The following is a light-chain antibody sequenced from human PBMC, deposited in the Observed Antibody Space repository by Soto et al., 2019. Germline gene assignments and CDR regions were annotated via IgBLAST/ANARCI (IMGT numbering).Light chain of an antibody. Sequence: QSALTQPPSASGSPGQSVTISCTGPSSYVGGYNYVSWYQQHPGKAPKLMIYEVSKRPSGVPDRFSGSKSGNTASLTVSGLQAEDEADYYCSSYAGSNNYVFGTGTKLTVL. CDR3: SSYAGSNNYV. CDR1: SSYVGGYNY. V-gene: IGLV2-8*01. CDR2: EVS. J-gene: IGLJ1*01.